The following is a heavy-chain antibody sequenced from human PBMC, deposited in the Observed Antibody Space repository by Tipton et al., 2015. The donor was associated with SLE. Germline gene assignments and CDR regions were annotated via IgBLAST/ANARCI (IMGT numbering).Heavy chain of an antibody. D-gene: IGHD1-26*01. J-gene: IGHJ4*02. CDR2: ISTYNVNT. CDR3: ARGILGPTDFDY. Sequence: QLVQSGAGVKKPGASVKVSCKASGYTFTNYGITWVRQAPGQGLEWMGWISTYNVNTNYVQKFQGRVTMTIDTSTSTAYMDLRSLRSDDTAVYYCARGILGPTDFDYWGQGTLVTVSS. CDR1: GYTFTNYG. V-gene: IGHV1-18*01.